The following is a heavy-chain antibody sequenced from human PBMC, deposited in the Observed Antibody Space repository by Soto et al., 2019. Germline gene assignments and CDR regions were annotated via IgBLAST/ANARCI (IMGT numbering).Heavy chain of an antibody. CDR1: GGSISSYY. J-gene: IGHJ6*03. Sequence: SETLSLTCTVSGGSISSYYWSWIRQPPGKGLEWIGYIYYSGSTNYNPSLKSRVTISVDTSKNQFSLKLSSVTAVDTAVYYCARDQQVPAAISSPYYYYMDVWGKGTTVTVSS. D-gene: IGHD2-2*01. V-gene: IGHV4-59*01. CDR3: ARDQQVPAAISSPYYYYMDV. CDR2: IYYSGST.